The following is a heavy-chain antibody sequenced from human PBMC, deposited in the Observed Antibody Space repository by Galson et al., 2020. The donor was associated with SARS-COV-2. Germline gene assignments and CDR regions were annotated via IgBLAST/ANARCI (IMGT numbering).Heavy chain of an antibody. CDR2: ISWNSGSI. Sequence: TGGSLRLSCAASGFTFDDYAMHWVRQALGKGLEWVSGISWNSGSIGYADSVKGRFTISRDNAKNSLYLQMNSLRAEDTALYYCAKDIPRLAVAGPKGFDYWGQGTLVTVSS. J-gene: IGHJ4*02. D-gene: IGHD6-19*01. CDR3: AKDIPRLAVAGPKGFDY. V-gene: IGHV3-9*01. CDR1: GFTFDDYA.